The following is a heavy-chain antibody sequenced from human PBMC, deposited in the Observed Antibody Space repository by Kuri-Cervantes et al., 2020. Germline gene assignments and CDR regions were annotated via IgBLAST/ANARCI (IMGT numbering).Heavy chain of an antibody. V-gene: IGHV3-74*01. CDR1: GFTFSSYW. CDR3: ARFGYSGYDLDY. Sequence: GESLKISCAASGFTFSSYWMHWVRQAPGKGLVWVSRINSDGSSTSYADSVKGRFTISRDNAKNSLYLQMNSLRAEDTAVYYCARFGYSGYDLDYWGQGTLVTVSS. D-gene: IGHD5-12*01. J-gene: IGHJ4*02. CDR2: INSDGSST.